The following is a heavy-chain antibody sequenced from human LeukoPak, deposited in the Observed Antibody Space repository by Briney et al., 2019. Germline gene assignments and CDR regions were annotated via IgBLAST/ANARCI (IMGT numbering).Heavy chain of an antibody. V-gene: IGHV4-59*01. Sequence: SESLSLTCTVSGGSISSYYWSWIRQPPGKGLEWIGYIYYSGSTNYNPSLKSRVTISVDTSKNQFSLKLSSVTAADTAVYYCARLVRWFDPWGQGTLVTVSS. CDR1: GGSISSYY. CDR2: IYYSGST. J-gene: IGHJ5*02. CDR3: ARLVRWFDP. D-gene: IGHD2-21*01.